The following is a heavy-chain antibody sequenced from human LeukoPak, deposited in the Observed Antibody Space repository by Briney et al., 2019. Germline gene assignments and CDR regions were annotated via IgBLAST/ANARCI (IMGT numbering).Heavy chain of an antibody. CDR2: INPNSGGT. V-gene: IGHV1-2*02. Sequence: GASVKVSCKASGYTFTGYYMHWVRQAPGQGLEWMGWINPNSGGTNYAQKFQGRVTMTRDTSISTAYMELSGLRSDDTAVYYCARASLPIVGATPSDYWGQGTLVTVSS. D-gene: IGHD1-26*01. CDR1: GYTFTGYY. J-gene: IGHJ4*02. CDR3: ARASLPIVGATPSDY.